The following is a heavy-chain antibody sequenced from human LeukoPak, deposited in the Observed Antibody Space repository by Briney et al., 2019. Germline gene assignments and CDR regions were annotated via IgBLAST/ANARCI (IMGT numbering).Heavy chain of an antibody. Sequence: ASVKVSCKTSGYTFTGYYMHWVRQAPGQGLEWMGWINPNSGGTNYAQKFQGRVTMTRDTSISTAYMELSRLRSDDTAVYYCARGEGATTAFDYWGQGTLVTVSS. D-gene: IGHD1-26*01. CDR1: GYTFTGYY. V-gene: IGHV1-2*02. J-gene: IGHJ4*02. CDR2: INPNSGGT. CDR3: ARGEGATTAFDY.